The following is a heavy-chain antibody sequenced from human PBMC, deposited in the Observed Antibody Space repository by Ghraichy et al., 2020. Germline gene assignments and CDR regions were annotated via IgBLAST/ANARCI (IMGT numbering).Heavy chain of an antibody. CDR1: GFTFSSAW. J-gene: IGHJ4*02. CDR2: IKSKTDGGTT. D-gene: IGHD3-22*01. CDR3: TTSYDYYGSRGYLNN. V-gene: IGHV3-15*01. Sequence: GGSLRLSCAASGFTFSSAWMSWVRQAPGKGLEWVGRIKSKTDGGTTDYAAPVKGRFTVSRDDSRNTLYLQMNSLKTEDTAVYYCTTSYDYYGSRGYLNNWGQGALVTVSS.